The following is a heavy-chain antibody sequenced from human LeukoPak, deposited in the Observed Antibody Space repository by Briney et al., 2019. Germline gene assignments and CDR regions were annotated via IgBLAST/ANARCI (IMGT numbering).Heavy chain of an antibody. D-gene: IGHD2-2*01. CDR3: AKGEVPAGRGYYFDY. CDR1: GLTFSSYA. J-gene: IGHJ4*02. CDR2: ISGSGGTT. Sequence: GGSLRLSCAASGLTFSSYAMGWVRQAPGKGLEWVSGISGSGGTTYYADSVKGRFTISRDNSKNKLYLQMNSLRAEDTAVYYCAKGEVPAGRGYYFDYWGQGTLVTVSS. V-gene: IGHV3-23*01.